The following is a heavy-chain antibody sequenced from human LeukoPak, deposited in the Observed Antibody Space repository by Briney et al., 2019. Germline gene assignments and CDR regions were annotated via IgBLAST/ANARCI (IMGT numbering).Heavy chain of an antibody. CDR1: GYTFTSYG. CDR2: ISAYNGNT. CDR3: ARDPGHSSGWVGFYYYYGMDV. J-gene: IGHJ6*02. D-gene: IGHD6-19*01. V-gene: IGHV1-18*01. Sequence: ASVKVSCKASGYTFTSYGISWVRQAPGQGLEWMGWISAYNGNTNYAQKLQGRVTMTTDTSTSTAYMELRSLRSDDTAVYYCARDPGHSSGWVGFYYYYGMDVWGQGTTVTVSS.